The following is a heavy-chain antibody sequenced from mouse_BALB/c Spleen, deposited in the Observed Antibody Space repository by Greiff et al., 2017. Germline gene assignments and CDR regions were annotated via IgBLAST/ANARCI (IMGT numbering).Heavy chain of an antibody. J-gene: IGHJ4*01. CDR2: ILPGSGST. CDR3: ARGGSLYYYAMDY. V-gene: IGHV1-9*01. Sequence: LQESGAELMKPGASVKISCKATGYTFSSYWIEWVKQRPGHGLEWIGEILPGSGSTNYNEKFKGKATFTADTSSNTAYMQLSSLTSEDSAVYYCARGGSLYYYAMDYWGQGTSVTVSS. CDR1: GYTFSSYW.